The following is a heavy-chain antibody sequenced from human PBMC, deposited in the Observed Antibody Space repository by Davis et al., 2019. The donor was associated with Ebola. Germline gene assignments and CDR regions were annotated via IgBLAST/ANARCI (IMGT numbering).Heavy chain of an antibody. D-gene: IGHD3-16*02. CDR1: GFTFSSYA. J-gene: IGHJ4*02. Sequence: GGSLRLSCAASGFTFSSYAMSWVRQAPGKGLEWVSAISGSGGSTYYADSVKGRFTISRDNSKNTLYLQMNSLRAEDTAVYYCAKDRVITFGGVIVIGDYFDYWGQGTLVTVSS. CDR3: AKDRVITFGGVIVIGDYFDY. V-gene: IGHV3-23*01. CDR2: ISGSGGST.